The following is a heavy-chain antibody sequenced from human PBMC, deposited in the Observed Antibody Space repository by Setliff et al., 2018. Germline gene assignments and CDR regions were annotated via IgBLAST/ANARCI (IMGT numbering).Heavy chain of an antibody. D-gene: IGHD3-10*01. J-gene: IGHJ5*02. Sequence: ASVKVSCKASGYTFKNYGVSWVLQAPGQELEWMGIMHPSGVGTSGPQKFQGRVTMTRDTSTSTVYMVLNNLRSEDTALYYCAFEYGTSKRFDPWGQGTLVTGLL. CDR3: AFEYGTSKRFDP. V-gene: IGHV1-46*02. CDR2: MHPSGVGT. CDR1: GYTFKNYG.